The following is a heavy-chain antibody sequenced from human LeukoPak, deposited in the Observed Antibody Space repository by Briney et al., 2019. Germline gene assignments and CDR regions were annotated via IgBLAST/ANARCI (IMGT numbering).Heavy chain of an antibody. CDR1: GYTFTGYY. D-gene: IGHD3-10*01. CDR2: INPNSGGT. V-gene: IGHV1-2*02. Sequence: GASVKVSCKASGYTFTGYYMHWVRQAPGQGLEWMGWINPNSGGTNYAQKFQGRVTMTRDTSISTAYMELSRLRSDDTAVYYCARGVPGFSYSSYMTVWAKGTTVTISS. J-gene: IGHJ6*03. CDR3: ARGVPGFSYSSYMTV.